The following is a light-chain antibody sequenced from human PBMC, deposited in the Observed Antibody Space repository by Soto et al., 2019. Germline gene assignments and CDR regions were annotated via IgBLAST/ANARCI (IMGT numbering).Light chain of an antibody. CDR3: PQSYGTPHT. V-gene: IGKV1-39*01. J-gene: IGKJ4*01. CDR2: AAS. Sequence: DMEMTQSPSSLSASVGDRVTITCRASQSISNYVKWYQHKPGKVPKLLIYAASSLHSGVPTRFSGSGSGTDFTLTINSLQTEDFETDDGPQSYGTPHTFGGGTQIEIK. CDR1: QSISNY.